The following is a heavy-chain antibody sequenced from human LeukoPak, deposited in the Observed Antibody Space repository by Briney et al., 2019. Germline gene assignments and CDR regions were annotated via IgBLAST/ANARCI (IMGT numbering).Heavy chain of an antibody. Sequence: GGSLRLSCAASGFTFSRHWMTWVRQAPGKGLEWVANIKHDGSEKNYVDSVKGRFTISRDNAKNSLYLQMNSLRAEDTAVYYCARDSSDIRSLIVHWGQGTLVTVSS. CDR1: GFTFSRHW. D-gene: IGHD2-15*01. V-gene: IGHV3-7*03. J-gene: IGHJ1*01. CDR2: IKHDGSEK. CDR3: ARDSSDIRSLIVH.